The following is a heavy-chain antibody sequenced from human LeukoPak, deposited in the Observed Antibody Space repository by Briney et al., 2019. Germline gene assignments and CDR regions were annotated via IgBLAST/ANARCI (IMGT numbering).Heavy chain of an antibody. CDR1: GFSLTTNGMC. J-gene: IGHJ5*02. Sequence: SGPALVKPTQTLTLTCTFSGFSLTTNGMCVSWIRQPPGKALEWLARIDWDNDKYYSTSLKTRLTVSSDTSKNQVVLTMTNMDPVDTATYYCARLYYSSSSNNWLDPWGQGTLVTVSS. CDR2: IDWDNDK. V-gene: IGHV2-70*11. D-gene: IGHD6-6*01. CDR3: ARLYYSSSSNNWLDP.